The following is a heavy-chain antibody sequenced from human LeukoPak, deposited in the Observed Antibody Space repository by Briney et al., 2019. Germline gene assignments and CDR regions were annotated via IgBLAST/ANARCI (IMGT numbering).Heavy chain of an antibody. V-gene: IGHV4-34*01. CDR1: GGSFSGYY. CDR2: INHSGST. J-gene: IGHJ4*02. D-gene: IGHD5-18*01. CDR3: ARELRGSSYGSVDY. Sequence: ETTETLSLTCAVYGGSFSGYYWSWIRQPPGKGLEWIGEINHSGSTNYNPSLKSRVTISVDTSKNQFSLKLSSVTAADTAVYYCARELRGSSYGSVDYWGQGTLVTVSS.